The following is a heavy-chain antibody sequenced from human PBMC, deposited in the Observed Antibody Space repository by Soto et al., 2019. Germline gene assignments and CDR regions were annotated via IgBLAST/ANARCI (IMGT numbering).Heavy chain of an antibody. J-gene: IGHJ3*02. CDR2: ISGSGGST. V-gene: IGHV3-23*01. D-gene: IGHD1-26*01. Sequence: GASVKVSCAASGFTFSSYAMSWVRQAPGKGLEWVSAISGSGGSTYYADSVKGRFTISRDNSKNTLYLQMNSLRAEDTAVYCGAKALATTNGRDAFDIWGQGTMVTVSS. CDR3: AKALATTNGRDAFDI. CDR1: GFTFSSYA.